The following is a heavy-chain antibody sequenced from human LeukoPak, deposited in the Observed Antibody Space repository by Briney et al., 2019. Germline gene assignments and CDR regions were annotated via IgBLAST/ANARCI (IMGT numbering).Heavy chain of an antibody. CDR2: IKQDGSEK. Sequence: GGSLRLSCAASGFTFSSYWMSWVRQAPGKGLEWLANIKQDGSEKYYVDSVKGRFTISRDNAKNSLYLQMNSLRAEDTAVYYCARVPSRKLLYPFDYWGQGTLVTVSS. CDR3: ARVPSRKLLYPFDY. J-gene: IGHJ4*02. V-gene: IGHV3-7*01. CDR1: GFTFSSYW. D-gene: IGHD2-2*02.